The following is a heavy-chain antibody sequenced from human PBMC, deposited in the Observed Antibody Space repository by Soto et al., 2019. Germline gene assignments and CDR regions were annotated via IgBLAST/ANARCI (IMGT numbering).Heavy chain of an antibody. V-gene: IGHV4-39*02. CDR1: GGSISSSSYY. CDR2: IYYSGST. CDR3: AREYYGDYYYYMDV. J-gene: IGHJ6*03. D-gene: IGHD4-17*01. Sequence: SDTLSLTCTVSGGSISSSSYYWGWIRQPPGKGLEWIGSIYYSGSTYYNPSLKSRVTISVDTSKNQFSLKLSSVTAADTAVYYCAREYYGDYYYYMDVWGKGTTVT.